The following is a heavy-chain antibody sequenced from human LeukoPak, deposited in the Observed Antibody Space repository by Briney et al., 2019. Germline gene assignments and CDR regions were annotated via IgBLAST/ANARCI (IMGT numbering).Heavy chain of an antibody. V-gene: IGHV3-30*03. J-gene: IGHJ4*02. CDR3: ARDLKPPYYYDSSGYPLDY. CDR1: GFTFSSYG. CDR2: ISYDGSNK. Sequence: GRSLRLSCAASGFTFSSYGMHWVRQAPGKGLEWVAVISYDGSNKYYADSVKGRFTISRDNAKNSLYLQMNSLRAEDTAVYYCARDLKPPYYYDSSGYPLDYWGQGTLVTVSS. D-gene: IGHD3-22*01.